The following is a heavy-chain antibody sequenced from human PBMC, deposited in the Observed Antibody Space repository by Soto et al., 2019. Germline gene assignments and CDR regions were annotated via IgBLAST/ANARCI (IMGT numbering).Heavy chain of an antibody. V-gene: IGHV3-13*01. Sequence: GGSLRLSCAASGFTFSSYDMHWVRQATGKGLEWVSAIGTAGATYYPGSVKGRFTISRENAKNSLYLQMNSLRAGDTAVYYCARVADYGGNSHFDYWGQGTLVTVSS. CDR2: IGTAGAT. CDR1: GFTFSSYD. CDR3: ARVADYGGNSHFDY. D-gene: IGHD4-17*01. J-gene: IGHJ4*02.